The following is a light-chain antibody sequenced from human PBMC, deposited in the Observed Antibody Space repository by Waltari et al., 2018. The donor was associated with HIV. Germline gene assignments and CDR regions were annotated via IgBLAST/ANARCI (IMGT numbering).Light chain of an antibody. CDR3: QQYNKWPPIT. Sequence: EIVMTQSPATLSVSPGERATLSCRASQSVSSNLAWYQQKPGQAPRRLIYGASTRATGIPARFSGSGSGTEFTLTISSLQSEDVAVYYCQQYNKWPPITFGQGTRLEIK. CDR1: QSVSSN. J-gene: IGKJ5*01. CDR2: GAS. V-gene: IGKV3-15*01.